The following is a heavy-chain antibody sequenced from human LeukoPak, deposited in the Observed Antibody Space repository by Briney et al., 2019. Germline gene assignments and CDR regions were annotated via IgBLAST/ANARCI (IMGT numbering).Heavy chain of an antibody. D-gene: IGHD2/OR15-2a*01. CDR3: AILSWDGRGSFY. CDR1: GFTFSTYW. V-gene: IGHV3-23*01. CDR2: IRSGGENT. J-gene: IGHJ4*02. Sequence: GGSLRLSCAPSGFTFSTYWMGWVRQAPGKGLEWVSAIRSGGENTYYADSVRGRFTISRDNSRGTLSLQMNSLRAEDTAVYFCAILSWDGRGSFYWGQGTLVTVSS.